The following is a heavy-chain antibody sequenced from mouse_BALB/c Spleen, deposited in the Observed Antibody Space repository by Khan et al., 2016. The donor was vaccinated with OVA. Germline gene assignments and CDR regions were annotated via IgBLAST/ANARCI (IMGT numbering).Heavy chain of an antibody. CDR3: AYSLLLYAMDY. D-gene: IGHD1-2*01. V-gene: IGHV14-3*02. CDR2: IDPANGNT. J-gene: IGHJ4*01. Sequence: VQLQQSGTELVRPGASVKLSCTASGFNIKDTYMHWVKQRPEQGLEWIGRIDPANGNTKYDPKLQGQATITADTSSNTAYLHLSSLTSEDTAVYYGAYSLLLYAMDYWGQGTSVTVSS. CDR1: GFNIKDTY.